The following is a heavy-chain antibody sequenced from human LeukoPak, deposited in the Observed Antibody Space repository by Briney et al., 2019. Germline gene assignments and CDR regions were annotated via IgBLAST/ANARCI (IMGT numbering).Heavy chain of an antibody. CDR3: AKDSQYCSGGSCYGAASS. CDR2: ISGSGGRT. Sequence: GGSLRLSCAASGFTFSSYAMSWVRQAPGKGLEWVSGISGSGGRTYNADSVKGRFTISRDNSKNTLYLQMNSLRAEDTAVYFCAKDSQYCSGGSCYGAASSWGQGTLVTVSS. V-gene: IGHV3-23*01. CDR1: GFTFSSYA. J-gene: IGHJ4*02. D-gene: IGHD2-15*01.